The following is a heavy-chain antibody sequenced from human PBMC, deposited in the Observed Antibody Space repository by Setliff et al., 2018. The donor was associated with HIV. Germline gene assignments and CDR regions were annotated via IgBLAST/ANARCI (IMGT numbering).Heavy chain of an antibody. CDR3: ARQTYYYDNSGHNWFDP. CDR1: GGSISSYY. CDR2: INTSGTT. Sequence: ETLSLTCTVSGGSISSYYWSWIRQPPGKGLEWIGYINTSGTTNYNPSLKSRVTISVDTSKNQFSLKLSSVTAADTAVYFCARQTYYYDNSGHNWFDPWGQGTRVT. D-gene: IGHD3-22*01. V-gene: IGHV4-4*09. J-gene: IGHJ5*02.